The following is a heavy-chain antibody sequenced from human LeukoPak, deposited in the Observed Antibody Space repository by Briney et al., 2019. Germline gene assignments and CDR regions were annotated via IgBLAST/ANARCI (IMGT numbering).Heavy chain of an antibody. Sequence: SVKLSCKASGDTFSRHRLSWVRQAPGQGLEWMGRIISVFGTTNYAQKFHGRLTISADESSRTAYMELSSLRSEGTAVYFCATEWADAFDIWGQGTMVTVSS. V-gene: IGHV1-69*13. CDR1: GDTFSRHR. CDR3: ATEWADAFDI. CDR2: IISVFGTT. D-gene: IGHD1-26*01. J-gene: IGHJ3*02.